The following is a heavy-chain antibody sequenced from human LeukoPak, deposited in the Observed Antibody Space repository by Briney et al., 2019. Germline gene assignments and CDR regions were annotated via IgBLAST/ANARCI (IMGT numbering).Heavy chain of an antibody. CDR2: IYKTGST. J-gene: IGHJ5*02. CDR1: GASITNYY. Sequence: SETLSLTCTVSGASITNYYWNWIRQPPGKVLGWIGFIYKTGSTNYNPSLRSRVSISLDTSKSQSSLKLTSVTAADPAVYYCARHAHGLGDVNWFDPWSQGTLVTVSS. CDR3: ARHAHGLGDVNWFDP. D-gene: IGHD2-8*01. V-gene: IGHV4-59*01.